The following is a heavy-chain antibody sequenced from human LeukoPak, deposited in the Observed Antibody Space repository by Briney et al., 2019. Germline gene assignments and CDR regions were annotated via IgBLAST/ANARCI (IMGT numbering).Heavy chain of an antibody. CDR1: RYTFTSYD. Sequence: EASVKVSCKASRYTFTSYDINWVRQATGQGLEWMGWMNPNSGNTGYAQKFQGRVTMTRNTSISTAYMELSSLRSEDTAVYYCARARGEVRAVISRHYYYYYGMDVWGQGTTVTVSS. CDR2: MNPNSGNT. J-gene: IGHJ6*02. V-gene: IGHV1-8*01. D-gene: IGHD3-10*01. CDR3: ARARGEVRAVISRHYYYYYGMDV.